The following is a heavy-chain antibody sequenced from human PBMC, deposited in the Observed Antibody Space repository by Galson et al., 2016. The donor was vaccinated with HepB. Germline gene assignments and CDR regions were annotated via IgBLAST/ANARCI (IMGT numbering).Heavy chain of an antibody. CDR3: ARDHMTTVFLGGDGVFYYYGMDV. CDR2: ISSSNSYI. CDR1: GFTFSSYS. Sequence: SLRLSCAASGFTFSSYSMNWVRQAPGKGLEWVSSISSSNSYIYYAASVKGRFTISRDNAKNSLYLQMNSLRAEDTAVYYCARDHMTTVFLGGDGVFYYYGMDVWGKGTTVTVSS. D-gene: IGHD4-11*01. V-gene: IGHV3-21*06. J-gene: IGHJ6*04.